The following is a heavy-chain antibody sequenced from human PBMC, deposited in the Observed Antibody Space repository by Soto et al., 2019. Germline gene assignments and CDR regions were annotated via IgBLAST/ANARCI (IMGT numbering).Heavy chain of an antibody. CDR3: VRLIGNSWLDS. J-gene: IGHJ5*01. CDR1: GDSVSSNTVA. V-gene: IGHV6-1*01. D-gene: IGHD3-16*01. CDR2: TYYRSKWYY. Sequence: SQTLSLTCAISGDSVSSNTVAWNWIRQSPSRGLEWLGRTYYRSKWYYDYALSVKSRITINPDTSNNQLSLQLNSVTPFDTAVYYCVRLIGNSWLDSWGQGTLVTVSS.